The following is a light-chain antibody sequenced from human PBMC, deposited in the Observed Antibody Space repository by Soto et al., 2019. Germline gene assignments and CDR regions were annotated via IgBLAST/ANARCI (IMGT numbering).Light chain of an antibody. CDR1: QSSSSS. CDR3: QHADSFPLLT. V-gene: IGKV3-15*01. Sequence: EIVMPQSTATLSVSPADRATLSCRASQSSSSSYAWYQQKPGQAPRLLIYGASTRATGIPARFSGSGSGTEFTLTISSLQSEDFATYYCQHADSFPLLTFGQGTRLEIK. J-gene: IGKJ5*01. CDR2: GAS.